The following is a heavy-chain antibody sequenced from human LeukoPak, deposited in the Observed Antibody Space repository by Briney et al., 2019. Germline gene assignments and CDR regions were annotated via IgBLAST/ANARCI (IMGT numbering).Heavy chain of an antibody. Sequence: GASVKVSCKASGYIFTGYYMHWVRQAPGQGLEWMGIINPSGGSTSYAQKFQGRVTMTRDMSTSTVYMELSSLRSEDTAVYYCARDYGGRAFDIWGQGTMVTVSS. CDR1: GYIFTGYY. D-gene: IGHD4-23*01. CDR3: ARDYGGRAFDI. V-gene: IGHV1-46*01. CDR2: INPSGGST. J-gene: IGHJ3*02.